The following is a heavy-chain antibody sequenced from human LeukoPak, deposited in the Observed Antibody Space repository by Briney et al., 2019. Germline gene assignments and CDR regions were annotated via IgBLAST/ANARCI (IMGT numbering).Heavy chain of an antibody. V-gene: IGHV3-23*01. J-gene: IGHJ4*02. Sequence: GALRLSCAASGFIFSSYAMSWVRQAPGKGLEWVSGIGGGGTNTDYAESVKGRFTISRDNSKNTLTLQMSSLRPDDTAVYFCAKDARGYHRPIDHWGQGILVTISS. CDR2: IGGGGTNT. D-gene: IGHD3-22*01. CDR1: GFIFSSYA. CDR3: AKDARGYHRPIDH.